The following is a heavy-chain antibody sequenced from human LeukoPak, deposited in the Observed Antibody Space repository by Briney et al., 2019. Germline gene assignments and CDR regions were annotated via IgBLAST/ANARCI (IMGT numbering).Heavy chain of an antibody. CDR3: ARDLRSSWYRAYYYYMDV. D-gene: IGHD6-13*01. Sequence: SETLSLTCAVYGGSFSGYYWSWIRQPPGKGLEWIGEINHSGSTYYNPSLKSRVTISVDTSKNQFSLKLSSVTAADTAVYYCARDLRSSWYRAYYYYMDVWGKGTTVTVSS. CDR2: INHSGST. V-gene: IGHV4-34*01. CDR1: GGSFSGYY. J-gene: IGHJ6*03.